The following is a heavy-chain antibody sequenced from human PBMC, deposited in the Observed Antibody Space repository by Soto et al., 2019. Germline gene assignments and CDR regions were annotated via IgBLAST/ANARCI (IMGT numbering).Heavy chain of an antibody. Sequence: SGPTLVTPTQTLTLTSTFSGFSLSTSGMCVSWIRQPPGKALEWLALIDWVDDKYYSTSLKTRLTISKDTSKNQEIPTITNMDPLDTATYYCAGITGTPKGLVITRGPFDPLGQGTLVTVSS. D-gene: IGHD3-9*01. CDR3: AGITGTPKGLVITRGPFDP. J-gene: IGHJ5*02. CDR2: IDWVDDK. V-gene: IGHV2-70*01. CDR1: GFSLSTSGMC.